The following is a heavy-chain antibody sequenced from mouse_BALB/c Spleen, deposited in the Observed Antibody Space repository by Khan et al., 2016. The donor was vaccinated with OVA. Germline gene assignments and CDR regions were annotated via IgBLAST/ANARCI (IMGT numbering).Heavy chain of an antibody. CDR3: TRSGYGSFAY. Sequence: QVQLQQSGAELVKPGASVRFSFKASGYTFTSYYLYWVKQRPGQGLEWIGDINPSSGGTNFNEKFKSKATLTVDKSSSTAYIQLNSLTSEDSAVYYCTRSGYGSFAYWGQGTLVTVSA. CDR2: INPSSGGT. V-gene: IGHV1S81*02. D-gene: IGHD2-2*01. CDR1: GYTFTSYY. J-gene: IGHJ3*01.